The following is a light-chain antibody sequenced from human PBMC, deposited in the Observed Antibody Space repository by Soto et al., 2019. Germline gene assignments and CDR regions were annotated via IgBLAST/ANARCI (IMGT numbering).Light chain of an antibody. CDR3: SSYTASSTLV. CDR1: SSDVDDYNY. J-gene: IGLJ3*02. V-gene: IGLV2-14*01. CDR2: EVN. Sequence: QSALTQPRSVSGSPGQSVTISCTGTSSDVDDYNYVSWYQQHPGKAPKLLIFEVNNRPSGVSNRFSASKSGNTASLTISGLQAEDEADYYCSSYTASSTLVFGAGTKLTVL.